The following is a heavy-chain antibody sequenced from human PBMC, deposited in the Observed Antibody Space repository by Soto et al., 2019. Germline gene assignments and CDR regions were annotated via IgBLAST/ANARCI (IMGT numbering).Heavy chain of an antibody. Sequence: SETLSLTCAVSGFSISSSNWWSWVRQPPGKGLEWIGEIYHSGSTNYNPSLKSRVTISVDKSKNQFSLKLSSVTDAATAVYYSGSSRVVSAAMRRCWFEPWGQGTLDNVSS. CDR2: IYHSGST. CDR1: GFSISSSNW. J-gene: IGHJ5*02. V-gene: IGHV4-4*02. D-gene: IGHD2-2*01. CDR3: GSSRVVSAAMRRCWFEP.